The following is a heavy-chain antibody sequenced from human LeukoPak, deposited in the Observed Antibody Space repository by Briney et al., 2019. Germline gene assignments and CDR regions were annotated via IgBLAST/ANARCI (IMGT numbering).Heavy chain of an antibody. CDR2: IIPILGIA. CDR1: GGTFSSYA. Sequence: SVKVSCKASGGTFSSYAISWVRQAPGQGLEWMGRIIPILGIANYAQKFQARVTMTTDTSTTTAYMELRSLTSDDTAVYYCAKDRGWQYADYETVAVEHWGQGTLVTVSS. V-gene: IGHV1-69*04. CDR3: AKDRGWQYADYETVAVEH. D-gene: IGHD4-17*01. J-gene: IGHJ4*02.